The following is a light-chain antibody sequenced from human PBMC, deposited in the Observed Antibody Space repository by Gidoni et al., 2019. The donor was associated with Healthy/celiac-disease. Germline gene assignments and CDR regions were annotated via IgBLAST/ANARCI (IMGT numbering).Light chain of an antibody. V-gene: IGKV3-20*01. Sequence: EIVLTQSPGTLSLSPGERATLSCRASQTINVNYLAWYQQKPGQDPRLLIYGAYSRATGIPDRFSGSGSGSDFTLTISRLEPEDFAVYYCQQYGSSPPFTFGPGTKVEI. CDR3: QQYGSSPPFT. J-gene: IGKJ3*01. CDR2: GAY. CDR1: QTINVNY.